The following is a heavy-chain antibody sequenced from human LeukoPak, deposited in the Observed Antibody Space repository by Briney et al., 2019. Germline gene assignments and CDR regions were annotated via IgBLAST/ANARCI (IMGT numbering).Heavy chain of an antibody. D-gene: IGHD3-10*01. CDR3: WAFPRWFGELYIDY. J-gene: IGHJ4*02. CDR1: GGSISSNIYY. CDR2: IYYSGST. V-gene: IGHV4-39*01. Sequence: PSETLSLTCTVSGGSISSNIYYWGWIRQPPGKGLEWIGSIYYSGSTYYNPSLKSRVTISVDTSKNQFSLKLSSVTAADTAVYYCWAFPRWFGELYIDYWGQGTLVTVSS.